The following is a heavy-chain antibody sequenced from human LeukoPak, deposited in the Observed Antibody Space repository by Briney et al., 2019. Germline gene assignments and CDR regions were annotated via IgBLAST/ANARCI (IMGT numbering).Heavy chain of an antibody. J-gene: IGHJ3*02. CDR1: GFTFSDYW. Sequence: PGGSLRLSCAASGFTFSDYWLHWVRQAPGKGLVWVSIINPDGSTTSYADSVKGRFTISRDNAKNTLYLQMNSLRAEDTAVYYCAKDTRTYYYDSSGYGDAFDIWGQGTMVTVSS. CDR3: AKDTRTYYYDSSGYGDAFDI. V-gene: IGHV3-74*01. CDR2: INPDGSTT. D-gene: IGHD3-22*01.